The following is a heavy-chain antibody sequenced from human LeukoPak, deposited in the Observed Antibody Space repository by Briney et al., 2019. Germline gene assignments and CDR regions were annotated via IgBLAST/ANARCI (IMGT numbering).Heavy chain of an antibody. CDR3: ARVNRLGYYYYYYMDV. CDR1: GYTFTSYA. V-gene: IGHV7-4-1*02. CDR2: INTNTGNP. J-gene: IGHJ6*03. Sequence: GASVKVSCKASGYTFTSYAMNWVRQAPGQGLEWMGWINTNTGNPTYAQGFTGRFVFSLDTSVSTAYLQISSLKAEDTAVYYCARVNRLGYYYYYYMDVWGKGTTVTVSS. D-gene: IGHD6-19*01.